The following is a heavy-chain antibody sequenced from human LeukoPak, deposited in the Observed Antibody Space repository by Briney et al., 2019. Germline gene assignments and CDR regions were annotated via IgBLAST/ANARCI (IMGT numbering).Heavy chain of an antibody. V-gene: IGHV4-59*01. CDR1: GGSISSYY. Sequence: PSETLSLTCTVSGGSISSYYWSWIRQPPGKGLEWIGYMYYSGSTNYNPSLKSRVTISVDTSKNQFSLKLSSVTAADTAVYCAYSRWRYGSVDYWGQGTLVTVSS. CDR3: YSRWRYGSVDY. D-gene: IGHD3-10*01. J-gene: IGHJ4*02. CDR2: MYYSGST.